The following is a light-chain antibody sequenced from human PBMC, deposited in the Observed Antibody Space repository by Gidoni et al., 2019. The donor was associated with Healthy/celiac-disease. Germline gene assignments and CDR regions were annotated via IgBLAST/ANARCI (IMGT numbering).Light chain of an antibody. J-gene: IGKJ1*01. CDR1: QSVSSY. V-gene: IGKV3-11*01. CDR3: QQRSNWPPT. Sequence: EIVLTHSPATLSLSPGERATLSCRASQSVSSYLAWYQQKPGQAPRLLIYDASNRATGIPARFSGSGSGTDFTLTISSLGPEDFAVYYCQQRSNWPPTFGQGTKVEIK. CDR2: DAS.